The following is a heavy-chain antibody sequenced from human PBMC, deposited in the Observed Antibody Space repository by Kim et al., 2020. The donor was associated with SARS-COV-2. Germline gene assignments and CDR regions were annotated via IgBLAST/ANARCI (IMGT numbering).Heavy chain of an antibody. V-gene: IGHV3-66*01. CDR3: ATIFPRPYWIDY. CDR1: GFTVSSNY. J-gene: IGHJ4*02. D-gene: IGHD3-3*01. CDR2: IYSGGST. Sequence: GGSLRLSCAASGFTVSSNYMSWVRQAPGKGLEWVSVIYSGGSTYYADSVKGRFTISRDNSKNTLYLQMNSLRAEDTAVYYCATIFPRPYWIDYWGQGTLVTVSS.